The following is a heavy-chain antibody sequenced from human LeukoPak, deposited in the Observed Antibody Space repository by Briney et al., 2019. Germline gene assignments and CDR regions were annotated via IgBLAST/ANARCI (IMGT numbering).Heavy chain of an antibody. CDR3: ARLRASTVATINCYYYGMDV. CDR2: IYYSGST. D-gene: IGHD5-12*01. J-gene: IGHJ6*02. Sequence: SETLSLTCTVSGGSISSYYWSWIRQPPGKGLEWIGYIYYSGSTNYNPSLKSRVTISLDTSENQFSLKLSSVTAADTAVYYCARLRASTVATINCYYYGMDVWGQGTTVTVSS. CDR1: GGSISSYY. V-gene: IGHV4-59*08.